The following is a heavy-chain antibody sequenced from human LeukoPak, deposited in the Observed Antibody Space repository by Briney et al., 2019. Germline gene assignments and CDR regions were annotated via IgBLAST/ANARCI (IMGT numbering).Heavy chain of an antibody. CDR3: ARESPGGSYFDY. J-gene: IGHJ4*02. Sequence: RGGSLRLSCAASGFTVSSNYVSWVRQAPGKGLEWVSVIYCGGSTYYADSVKGRFTISRDNSKNTMSLQMNSLRAEDTAVYYCARESPGGSYFDYWGQGTLVTVSS. V-gene: IGHV3-53*01. CDR1: GFTVSSNY. D-gene: IGHD4-23*01. CDR2: IYCGGST.